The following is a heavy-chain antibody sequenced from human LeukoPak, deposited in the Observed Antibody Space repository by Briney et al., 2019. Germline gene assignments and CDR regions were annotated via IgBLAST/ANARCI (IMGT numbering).Heavy chain of an antibody. CDR3: ARTGYSSGWYGRGYYYGMDV. J-gene: IGHJ6*02. CDR1: GYTFTGYY. CDR2: INPNSGGT. Sequence: ASVKVSCKASGYTFTGYYMHWVRQAPGQGLEWMGWINPNSGGTNYAQKFQGWVTMTRDTSISTAYMELSRLRSDDTAVYYCARTGYSSGWYGRGYYYGMDVWGQGTTVTVSS. V-gene: IGHV1-2*04. D-gene: IGHD6-19*01.